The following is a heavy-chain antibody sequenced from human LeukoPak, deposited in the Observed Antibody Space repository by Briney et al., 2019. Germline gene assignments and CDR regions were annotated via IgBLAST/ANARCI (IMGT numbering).Heavy chain of an antibody. CDR3: ARGPGSGSYSVYYFDY. Sequence: SETLSLTCAVYGGSFSGYYWSWIRQPPGKGLEWIGEINHSGSTNYNPSLKSRVTISVDTSKNQFSLKLSSVTAADTAVYYCARGPGSGSYSVYYFDYWGQRTLVTVSS. V-gene: IGHV4-34*01. CDR2: INHSGST. D-gene: IGHD1-26*01. CDR1: GGSFSGYY. J-gene: IGHJ4*02.